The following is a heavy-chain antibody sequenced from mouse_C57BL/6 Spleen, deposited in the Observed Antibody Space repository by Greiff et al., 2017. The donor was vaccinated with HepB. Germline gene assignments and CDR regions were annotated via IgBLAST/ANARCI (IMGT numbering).Heavy chain of an antibody. CDR2: INYDGSST. CDR3: ARDGDYDGSFYYFDY. D-gene: IGHD2-3*01. V-gene: IGHV5-16*01. Sequence: EVQLVESEGGLVQPGSSMKLSCTASGFTFSDYYMAWVRQVPEKGLEWVANINYDGSSTYYLDSLKSRFIISRDNAKNILYLQMSSLKSEDTATYYCARDGDYDGSFYYFDYWGQGTTLTVSS. CDR1: GFTFSDYY. J-gene: IGHJ2*01.